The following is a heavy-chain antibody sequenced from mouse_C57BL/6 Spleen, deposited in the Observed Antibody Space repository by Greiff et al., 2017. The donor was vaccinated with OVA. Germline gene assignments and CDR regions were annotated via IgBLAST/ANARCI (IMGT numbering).Heavy chain of an antibody. CDR3: ARRDDGYTYAMDY. CDR2: ISNGGGST. J-gene: IGHJ4*01. CDR1: GFTFSDYY. D-gene: IGHD2-3*01. Sequence: EVKLVESGGGLVQPGGSLKLSCAASGFTFSDYYMYWVRQTPEKRLEWVAYISNGGGSTYYPDTVKGRFTISRDNAKNTLYLQMRRLKSEDTAMYYCARRDDGYTYAMDYWGQGTSVTVSS. V-gene: IGHV5-12*01.